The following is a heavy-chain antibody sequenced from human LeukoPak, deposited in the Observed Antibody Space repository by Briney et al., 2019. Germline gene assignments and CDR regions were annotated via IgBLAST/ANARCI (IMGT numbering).Heavy chain of an antibody. J-gene: IGHJ4*02. CDR3: SKQKTAYDILTGY. V-gene: IGHV3-30*02. D-gene: IGHD3-9*01. CDR2: IRYDGSNK. CDR1: GFTFSSYG. Sequence: GGSLRLSCAASGFTFSSYGMHWVRQAPGKGLEWVAFIRYDGSNKYYADSVKGRFTISRDNSKNTLYLQMNSLRAEDTAVYYFSKQKTAYDILTGYWGQGTLVTVSS.